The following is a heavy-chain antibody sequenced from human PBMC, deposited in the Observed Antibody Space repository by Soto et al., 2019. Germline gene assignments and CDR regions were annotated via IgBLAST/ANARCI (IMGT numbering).Heavy chain of an antibody. D-gene: IGHD3-22*01. J-gene: IGHJ4*02. CDR1: GYTLTGDY. Sequence: ASVKGSCKASGYTLTGDYMHWVRQAPGQGLEWMGIINPSGGSTSYAQKFQGRVTMTRDTSTSTVYMELSSLRSEDTAVYYCARDSYVYDSSGYNDYWGQGTLVTVSS. CDR3: ARDSYVYDSSGYNDY. CDR2: INPSGGST. V-gene: IGHV1-46*01.